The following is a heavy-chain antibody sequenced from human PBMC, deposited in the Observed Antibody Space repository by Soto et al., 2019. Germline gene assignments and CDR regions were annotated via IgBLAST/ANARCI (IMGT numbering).Heavy chain of an antibody. CDR3: ARRAESGYRSTNYYYYGMDV. CDR2: IIPIFGTA. V-gene: IGHV1-69*13. J-gene: IGHJ6*02. D-gene: IGHD5-18*01. CDR1: GGTFSSYA. Sequence: VASVKVSCKASGGTFSSYAISWVRQAPGQGLEWMGGIIPIFGTANYAQKFQGRVTITADESTSTAYMELSSLRSEDTAVYYCARRAESGYRSTNYYYYGMDVWGQGTTVTVSS.